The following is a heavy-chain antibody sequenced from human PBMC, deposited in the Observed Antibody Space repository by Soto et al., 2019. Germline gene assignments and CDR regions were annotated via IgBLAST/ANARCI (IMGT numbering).Heavy chain of an antibody. J-gene: IGHJ3*02. CDR2: INAGNGNT. CDR1: GYTFTSYA. CDR3: ARVGRQTDAFDI. V-gene: IGHV1-3*01. D-gene: IGHD1-26*01. Sequence: QVQLVQSGAEVKKPGASVKVSCKASGYTFTSYAMHWVRQAPGQRLEWMGWINAGNGNTKYSQKFQGRVTITRDTSASTAYMELSSLRSEETAVYYCARVGRQTDAFDIWGQGTMVTVSS.